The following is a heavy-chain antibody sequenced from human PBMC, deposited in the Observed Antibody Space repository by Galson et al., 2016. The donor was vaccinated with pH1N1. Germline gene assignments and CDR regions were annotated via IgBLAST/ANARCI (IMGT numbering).Heavy chain of an antibody. CDR2: IYYSGST. D-gene: IGHD6-19*01. J-gene: IGHJ4*02. Sequence: PLSLTCTVSGGSISSGDYYWSWIRQPPGKGLEWIGYIYYSGSTYYNPSLESRVTISVDTSKNQFSLKLSSVAAADTAVYFCARGGAVAGSVYFDYWGQGTLVTVSS. CDR1: GGSISSGDYY. CDR3: ARGGAVAGSVYFDY. V-gene: IGHV4-30-4*01.